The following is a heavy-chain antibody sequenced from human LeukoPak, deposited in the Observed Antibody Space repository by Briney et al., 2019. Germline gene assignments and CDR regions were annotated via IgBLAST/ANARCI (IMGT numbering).Heavy chain of an antibody. D-gene: IGHD3-22*01. V-gene: IGHV1-8*01. J-gene: IGHJ4*02. CDR2: MNPNSGNT. CDR3: ARGRGEDAVVERSYFDY. CDR1: GYTFTSYD. Sequence: ASVKVSCKASGYTFTSYDINWVRQATGQGLEWMGWMNPNSGNTGYAQKFQGRVTMTRNTSISTAYMELSSLRSEDTAVYYCARGRGEDAVVERSYFDYWGQGTLVTVSS.